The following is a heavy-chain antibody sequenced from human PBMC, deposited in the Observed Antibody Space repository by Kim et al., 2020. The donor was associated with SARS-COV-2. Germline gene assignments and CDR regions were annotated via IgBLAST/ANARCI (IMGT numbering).Heavy chain of an antibody. Sequence: GSTRYAQKYQGTVTMARDTSTSTVYMELSSLRSEDTAVYYCARDQRFDPWGQGTLVTVSS. V-gene: IGHV1-46*01. CDR3: ARDQRFDP. J-gene: IGHJ5*02. CDR2: GST.